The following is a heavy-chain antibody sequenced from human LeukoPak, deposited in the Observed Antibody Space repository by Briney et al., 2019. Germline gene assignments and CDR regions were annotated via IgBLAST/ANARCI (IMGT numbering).Heavy chain of an antibody. CDR3: ARLGARQYGGKNPFDY. J-gene: IGHJ4*02. CDR1: GGSISSSSYF. CDR2: IYYSGST. Sequence: SETLSLTCTVSGGSISSSSYFWGWIRQPPGRGLEWIGSIYYSGSTYYNPSLKSRVTISVDTSKNQFSLKLSSVTAADTAVYYCARLGARQYGGKNPFDYWGQGTLVTVSS. D-gene: IGHD4-23*01. V-gene: IGHV4-39*01.